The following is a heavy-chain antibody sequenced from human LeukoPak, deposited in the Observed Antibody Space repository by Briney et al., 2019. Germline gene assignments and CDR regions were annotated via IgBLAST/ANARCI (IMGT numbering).Heavy chain of an antibody. CDR2: ISWNSGSI. J-gene: IGHJ4*02. Sequence: GGSLRLSCAGSGFIFNNYAMHWVRQPPGKGLEWVSGISWNSGSIDYADSVKGRFTISRDNSKNTLYLQMNSLRTEDTAVYYCARDPLGVSFIHYYFDYWGQGTLVTVSS. V-gene: IGHV3-9*01. CDR1: GFIFNNYA. CDR3: ARDPLGVSFIHYYFDY. D-gene: IGHD3-16*01.